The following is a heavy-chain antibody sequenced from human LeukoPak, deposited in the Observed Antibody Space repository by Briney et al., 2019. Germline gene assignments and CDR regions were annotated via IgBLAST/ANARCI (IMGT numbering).Heavy chain of an antibody. CDR1: GFTFSSYS. Sequence: SGGSLRLSCAASGFTFSSYSMNWVRQAPGKGLEWVSYISSSSSTIYYADSVKGRFTISRDNAKNSLYLQMNSLRAEDTAVYYCARDKWVSSSWMNYGMDVWGQGTTVTVSS. J-gene: IGHJ6*02. CDR2: ISSSSSTI. D-gene: IGHD6-13*01. V-gene: IGHV3-48*04. CDR3: ARDKWVSSSWMNYGMDV.